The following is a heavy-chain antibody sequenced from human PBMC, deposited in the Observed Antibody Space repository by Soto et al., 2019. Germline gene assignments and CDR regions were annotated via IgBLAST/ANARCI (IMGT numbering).Heavy chain of an antibody. CDR3: ARDHPPAGDSDWYFDL. CDR2: IYGGGST. D-gene: IGHD7-27*01. V-gene: IGHV3-53*04. J-gene: IGHJ2*01. Sequence: GGSLRLSCAASGFTVSSNYMSWVRQAPGKGLEWVSVIYGGGSTYYADSVKGRFTISRHNSKNTLYLQMNSLRAEDTAVYYCARDHPPAGDSDWYFDLWGRGTLVTVSS. CDR1: GFTVSSNY.